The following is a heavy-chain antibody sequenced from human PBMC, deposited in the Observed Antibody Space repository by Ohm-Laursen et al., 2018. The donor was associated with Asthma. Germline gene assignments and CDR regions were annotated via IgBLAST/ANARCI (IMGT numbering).Heavy chain of an antibody. J-gene: IGHJ4*02. Sequence: GSLRLSCTAFGVAFTDSWMSWVRQLPGGSLEWVAKINPLGYEKYYMDSVRGRFTVSRDNAKNSLYLEMSSLRVEDTAVYYCVTDAWWSYVHWGLGTLVTVSS. D-gene: IGHD1-26*01. CDR1: GVAFTDSW. CDR3: VTDAWWSYVH. CDR2: INPLGYEK. V-gene: IGHV3-7*01.